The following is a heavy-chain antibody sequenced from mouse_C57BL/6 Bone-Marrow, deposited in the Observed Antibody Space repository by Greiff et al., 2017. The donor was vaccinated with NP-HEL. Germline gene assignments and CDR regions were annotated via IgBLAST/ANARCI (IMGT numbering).Heavy chain of an antibody. J-gene: IGHJ2*01. D-gene: IGHD1-1*01. Sequence: DVMLVESGGGLVQPGGSLKLSCAASGFTFSDYYMYWVRQTPEKRLEWVAYISNGGGSTYYPDTVKGRFTISRDNAKNTLYLQMSRLKSEDTAMYYCARPLYYYGSLFDYWGQGTTLTVSS. CDR2: ISNGGGST. V-gene: IGHV5-12*01. CDR1: GFTFSDYY. CDR3: ARPLYYYGSLFDY.